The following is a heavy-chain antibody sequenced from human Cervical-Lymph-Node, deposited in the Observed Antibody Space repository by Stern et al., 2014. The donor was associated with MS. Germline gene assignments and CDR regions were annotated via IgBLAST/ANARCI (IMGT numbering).Heavy chain of an antibody. D-gene: IGHD2-2*02. J-gene: IGHJ6*02. V-gene: IGHV3-33*01. CDR3: ARKIPDYYYYAMDV. CDR1: GFTFEDYA. Sequence: MQLVESGGGVVQPGGSQRLSCTASGFTFEDYAMDWVRQVPGTGLEWVAMIWYDGSQIYYGDSVRGRFSVSRDNSRNTLYLQMKSLSLEDTAVYYCARKIPDYYYYAMDVWGQGTTVTVSS. CDR2: IWYDGSQI.